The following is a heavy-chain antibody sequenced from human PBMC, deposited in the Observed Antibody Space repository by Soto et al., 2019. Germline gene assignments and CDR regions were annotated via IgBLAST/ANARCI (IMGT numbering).Heavy chain of an antibody. CDR1: GASISSFY. CDR3: ARRGGGFDNWFDP. V-gene: IGHV4-59*08. Sequence: QVQLQESGPGLVKPSETLSLTCTVSGASISSFYWSWIRQPPGKGLEWIGYTRSTNYNPSLKSRVTISVDTSLNQVSLRLTSVTAADTAVYYCARRGGGFDNWFDPWGQGTLVTVSS. J-gene: IGHJ5*02. CDR2: YTRST.